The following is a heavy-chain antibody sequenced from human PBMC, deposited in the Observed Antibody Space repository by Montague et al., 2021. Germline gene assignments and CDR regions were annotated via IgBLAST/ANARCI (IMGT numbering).Heavy chain of an antibody. J-gene: IGHJ3*02. D-gene: IGHD3-22*01. CDR2: VSYDGTNK. V-gene: IGHV3-30*04. CDR1: GFTFSSYA. CDR3: ARGGFRITMIVVLSDAFDI. Sequence: SLRLSCAASGFTFSSYAMHWVRQAPGKGLEWVAVVSYDGTNKYYADSVKGRFTISRDNSKNTLYLQMNSLRAEDTAVYYCARGGFRITMIVVLSDAFDIWGQGTMVNASS.